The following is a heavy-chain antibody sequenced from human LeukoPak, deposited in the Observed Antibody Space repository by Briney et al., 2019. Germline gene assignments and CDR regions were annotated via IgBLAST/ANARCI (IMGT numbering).Heavy chain of an antibody. CDR1: GGSISNYY. V-gene: IGHV4-59*01. CDR2: IFSSGST. CDR3: ARSGSTAHDY. J-gene: IGHJ4*02. Sequence: SETLPLTCTVSGGSISNYYWSWIRQPPGKGLEWIGYIFSSGSTNYSPSLKSRVTISVDTSKNQFSLQLTSVTAADTAVYYCARSGSTAHDYWGQGTLVTVSS. D-gene: IGHD1-26*01.